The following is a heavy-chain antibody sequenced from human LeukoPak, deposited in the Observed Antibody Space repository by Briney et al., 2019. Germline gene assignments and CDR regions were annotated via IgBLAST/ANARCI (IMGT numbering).Heavy chain of an antibody. J-gene: IGHJ5*02. CDR1: GFTVSSNY. D-gene: IGHD6-13*01. V-gene: IGHV3-66*02. Sequence: GESLKISCAASGFTVSSNYMSWVRQAPGKGLEWVSVIYSGGSTYYADSVKGRFTISRDNSKNTLYLQMNSLRAEDTAVYYCARGSSSGWFDPWGQGTLVTVSS. CDR2: IYSGGST. CDR3: ARGSSSGWFDP.